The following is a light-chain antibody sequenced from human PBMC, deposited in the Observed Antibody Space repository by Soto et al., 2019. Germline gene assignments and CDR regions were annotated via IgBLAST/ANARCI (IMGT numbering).Light chain of an antibody. CDR2: DVS. V-gene: IGLV2-14*03. CDR1: SSDVGGYNY. Sequence: QSALTQPASVSGSPGQSITISCTGTSSDVGGYNYVSWYQQHPGKAPKLMIYDVSNRPSGVSNRCSASKSGNTASLTISGLQAEDEADYYCSSYTSSSTLVFGTGTKLTVL. J-gene: IGLJ1*01. CDR3: SSYTSSSTLV.